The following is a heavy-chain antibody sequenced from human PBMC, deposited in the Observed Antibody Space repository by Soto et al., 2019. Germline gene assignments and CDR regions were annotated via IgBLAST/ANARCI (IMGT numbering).Heavy chain of an antibody. CDR2: ISYDGSNK. CDR1: GFTFSSYG. D-gene: IGHD4-17*01. J-gene: IGHJ2*01. CDR3: AKDRGDYGGSRQPNWYVDL. V-gene: IGHV3-30*18. Sequence: QVQLVESGGGVVQPGRSLRLSCAASGFTFSSYGMHWVRQAPGKGLEWVAVISYDGSNKYYADSVKGRFTISRDNSKNTLYLQMNSLIAEDTAVYYCAKDRGDYGGSRQPNWYVDLWGRGTLVTVSS.